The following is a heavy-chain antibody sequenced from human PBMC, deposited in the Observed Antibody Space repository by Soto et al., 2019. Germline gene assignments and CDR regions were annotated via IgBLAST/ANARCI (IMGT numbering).Heavy chain of an antibody. V-gene: IGHV2-26*01. Sequence: QVTLKESGPVLVKPTETLTLTCTVSGFSRSNARMGVSWIRQPPGQALEWLAHIFSNDEKSYSTSLKSRLTISKDTSNSQVVLTMTNMDPVDTATYYCARIVVPGYAFDIWGQGTMVTVSS. CDR1: GFSRSNARMG. CDR2: IFSNDEK. D-gene: IGHD2-15*01. CDR3: ARIVVPGYAFDI. J-gene: IGHJ3*02.